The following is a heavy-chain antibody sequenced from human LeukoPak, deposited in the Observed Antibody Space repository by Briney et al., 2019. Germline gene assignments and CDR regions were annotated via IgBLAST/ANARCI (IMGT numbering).Heavy chain of an antibody. CDR3: ARVEASGWLPY. J-gene: IGHJ4*02. D-gene: IGHD5-12*01. Sequence: SGRSLRLSCAASGFTFSSYAMHWVRQAPGKGLEWVAVISYDGSNKYYADSVKDRFTISRDNSKNTLYLQMNSLRAEDTAVYYCARVEASGWLPYWGQGTLVTVSS. CDR2: ISYDGSNK. V-gene: IGHV3-30-3*01. CDR1: GFTFSSYA.